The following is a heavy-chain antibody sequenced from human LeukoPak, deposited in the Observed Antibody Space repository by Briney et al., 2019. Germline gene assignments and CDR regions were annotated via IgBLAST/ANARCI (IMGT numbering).Heavy chain of an antibody. J-gene: IGHJ4*02. CDR2: INSDGSST. Sequence: GGSLRLSCAASGFTFSRYWMHWVRQAPGKGLVWVSRINSDGSSTSYADSVKGRFTISRDNANNALYLQMNSLRAEDTAVYYCARSCSAGTCYVDYWGQGTLVTVSS. CDR3: ARSCSAGTCYVDY. V-gene: IGHV3-74*01. D-gene: IGHD2-15*01. CDR1: GFTFSRYW.